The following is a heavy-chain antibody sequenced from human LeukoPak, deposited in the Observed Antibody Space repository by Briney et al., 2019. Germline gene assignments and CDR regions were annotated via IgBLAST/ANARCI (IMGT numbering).Heavy chain of an antibody. Sequence: PGGSLRLSCAASGFTFSSYWMSWVRQAPGKGLEWVANIKQDGSEKYYVDSVKGRFTISRDNAKNSLYLQMNSLRAEDTALYYCAKDSSYGSGRYLHREFDYWGQGTLVTVSS. D-gene: IGHD3-10*01. CDR2: IKQDGSEK. CDR1: GFTFSSYW. CDR3: AKDSSYGSGRYLHREFDY. V-gene: IGHV3-7*03. J-gene: IGHJ4*02.